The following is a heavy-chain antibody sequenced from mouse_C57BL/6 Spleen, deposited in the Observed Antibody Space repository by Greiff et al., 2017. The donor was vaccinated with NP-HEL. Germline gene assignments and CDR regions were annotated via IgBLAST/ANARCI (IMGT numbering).Heavy chain of an antibody. CDR1: GYAFSSSW. CDR3: ARGLLFYAMDY. CDR2: IYPGDGDT. J-gene: IGHJ4*01. Sequence: QQSGPELVKPGASVKISCKASGYAFSSSWMNWVKQRPGKGLEWIGRIYPGDGDTNYNGKFKGKATLTADKSSSTAYMQLSSLTSEDSAVYFCARGLLFYAMDYWGQGTSVTVSS. V-gene: IGHV1-82*01. D-gene: IGHD2-3*01.